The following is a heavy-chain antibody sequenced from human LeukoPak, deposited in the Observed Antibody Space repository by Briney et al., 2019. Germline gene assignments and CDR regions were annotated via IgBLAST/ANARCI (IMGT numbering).Heavy chain of an antibody. V-gene: IGHV1-2*02. CDR3: ASDCSGGSCYGGLDAFDI. Sequence: ASVKVSCKASGYTFTGYYMHWVRQAPGQGLEWMGWINPNSGGTNYAQKFQGRVTMTRDTSISTAYMELRSLRSDDTAVYYCASDCSGGSCYGGLDAFDIWGQGTMVTVSS. J-gene: IGHJ3*02. CDR1: GYTFTGYY. CDR2: INPNSGGT. D-gene: IGHD2-15*01.